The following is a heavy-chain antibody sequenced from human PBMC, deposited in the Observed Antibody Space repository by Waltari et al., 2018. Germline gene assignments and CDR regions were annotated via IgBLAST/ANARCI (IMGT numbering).Heavy chain of an antibody. CDR1: GFTFSSYS. V-gene: IGHV3-21*01. CDR2: IISSSSYI. Sequence: EVQLVESGGGLVKPGGSLRLSCAASGFTFSSYSMNWVRQAPGKGLEWVSSIISSSSYIYYADSVKGRFTISRDNAKNSLYLQMNSLRAEDTAVYYCARRQSWSDFDYWGQGTLVTVSS. CDR3: ARRQSWSDFDY. D-gene: IGHD6-13*01. J-gene: IGHJ4*02.